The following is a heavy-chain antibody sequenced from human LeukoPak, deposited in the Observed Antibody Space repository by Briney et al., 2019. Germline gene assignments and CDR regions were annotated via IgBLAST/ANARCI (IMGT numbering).Heavy chain of an antibody. Sequence: PGGSLRLSCVASGFTFGNVVMSWVRQAPGKGLEWVSAISYNGASTDYADSVRGRFAISRDNSKNTLYLQMNSLRAEDTAVYYCAQRTGGTKDYWGQGTRVTVSS. D-gene: IGHD7-27*01. CDR3: AQRTGGTKDY. CDR2: ISYNGAST. V-gene: IGHV3-23*01. CDR1: GFTFGNVV. J-gene: IGHJ4*02.